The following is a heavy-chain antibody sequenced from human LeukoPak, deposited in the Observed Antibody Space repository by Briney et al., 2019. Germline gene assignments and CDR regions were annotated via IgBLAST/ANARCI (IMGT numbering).Heavy chain of an antibody. V-gene: IGHV4-34*01. CDR1: GGSFSGYY. CDR2: INHSGST. Sequence: SETLSLTCAVYGGSFSGYYWSWIRQPPGKGLEWIGEINHSGSTNYNPSLKSRVTISVDTSKNQFSLKLSSVTAADTAVYYRARGLSRHIVVVTASAQRTTRNWFDPWGQGTLVTVSS. J-gene: IGHJ5*02. D-gene: IGHD2-21*02. CDR3: ARGLSRHIVVVTASAQRTTRNWFDP.